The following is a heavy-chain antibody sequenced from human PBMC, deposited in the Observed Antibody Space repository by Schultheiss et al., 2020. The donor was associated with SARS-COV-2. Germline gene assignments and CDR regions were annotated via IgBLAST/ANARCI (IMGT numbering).Heavy chain of an antibody. V-gene: IGHV4-59*01. Sequence: SETLSLTCTVSGGSISSYYWSWIRQPPGKGLEWIGYIYYSGSTNYNPSLKSRVTISVDTSKNQFSLKLSSVTAADTAVYYCAREGYSVSTHMGYGMDVWGQGTTVTVSS. D-gene: IGHD5/OR15-5a*01. J-gene: IGHJ6*02. CDR2: IYYSGST. CDR1: GGSISSYY. CDR3: AREGYSVSTHMGYGMDV.